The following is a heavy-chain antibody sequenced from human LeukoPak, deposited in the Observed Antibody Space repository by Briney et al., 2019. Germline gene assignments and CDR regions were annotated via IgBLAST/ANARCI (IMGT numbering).Heavy chain of an antibody. CDR2: IYYTGST. J-gene: IGHJ4*02. V-gene: IGHV4-59*01. CDR1: GGSISSYY. Sequence: SETLSLTCTVSGGSISSYYWSWIRLPPGKGLECIGYIYYTGSTNYNPSLESRVTISVDTSRNQFSLKLSSVTAADTAVCYCARDPPGSGSYYDYWGRGTLVTVSS. CDR3: ARDPPGSGSYYDY. D-gene: IGHD3-10*01.